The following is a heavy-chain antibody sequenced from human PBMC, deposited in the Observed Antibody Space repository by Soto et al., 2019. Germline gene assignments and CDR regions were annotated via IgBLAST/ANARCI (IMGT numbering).Heavy chain of an antibody. J-gene: IGHJ3*02. D-gene: IGHD2-8*01. V-gene: IGHV3-23*01. CDR3: ARANYFDI. CDR1: GFTLSSYA. Sequence: PGGSLRLSCAASGFTLSSYAMTWVRQAPGKGLEWVSSISGGGGTTYYADSVKGRFTISRDNSKNQFSLKLRSVTAADTAVYYCARANYFDIWGQGTMVTVSS. CDR2: ISGGGGTT.